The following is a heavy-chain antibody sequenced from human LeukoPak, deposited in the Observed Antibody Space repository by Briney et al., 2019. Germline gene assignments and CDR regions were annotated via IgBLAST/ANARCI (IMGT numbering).Heavy chain of an antibody. D-gene: IGHD3-10*01. Sequence: PSETLSLTYAVYGGSFSGYYWSWIRQPPGKGLEWIGEINHSGSTNYNPSLKSRVTISVDTSKNQFSLKLSSVTAADTAVYYCARPYGSGSYYHYWGQGTLVTVSS. CDR2: INHSGST. CDR1: GGSFSGYY. CDR3: ARPYGSGSYYHY. J-gene: IGHJ4*02. V-gene: IGHV4-34*01.